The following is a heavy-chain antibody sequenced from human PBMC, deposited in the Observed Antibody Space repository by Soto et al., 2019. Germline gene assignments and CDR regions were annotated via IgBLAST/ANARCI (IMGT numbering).Heavy chain of an antibody. D-gene: IGHD3-10*01. CDR2: IYPGDSDT. V-gene: IGHV5-51*01. J-gene: IGHJ5*02. CDR3: ARQRFCWTRLGVGFGECPEFDP. Sequence: GESLKISCKGSGYSFTSYWIGWVRQMPGKGLEWMGIIYPGDSDTRYSPSFQGQVTISADKSISTAYLQWSSLKASDTAMYYCARQRFCWTRLGVGFGECPEFDPWGQGTLVTVSS. CDR1: GYSFTSYW.